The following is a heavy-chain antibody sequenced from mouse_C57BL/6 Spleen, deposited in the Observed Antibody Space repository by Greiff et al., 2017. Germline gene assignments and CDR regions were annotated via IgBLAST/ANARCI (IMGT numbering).Heavy chain of an antibody. V-gene: IGHV5-4*03. Sequence: EVQLVESGGGLVKPGGSLKLSCAASGFTFSSYAMSWVRQTPEKRLEWVATISDGGSYTYYPDNVKGRFTISRDNAKNNLYLQMSHLKSEDTAMYYCARRQLRLRSYAMDYWGQGTSVTVSS. CDR2: ISDGGSYT. J-gene: IGHJ4*01. D-gene: IGHD3-2*02. CDR3: ARRQLRLRSYAMDY. CDR1: GFTFSSYA.